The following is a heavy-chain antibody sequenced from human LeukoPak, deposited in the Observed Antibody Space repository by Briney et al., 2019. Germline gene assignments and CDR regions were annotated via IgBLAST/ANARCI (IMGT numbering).Heavy chain of an antibody. Sequence: GRSLRLSCAASGFTFSSYAMHWVRQAPGKGLEWVAVISYDGSNKCYADSVKGRFTISRDNSKNTLYLQMNSLRAEDTAVYYCARSITTIVGDAFGIWGQGTMVTVSS. CDR1: GFTFSSYA. D-gene: IGHD3-22*01. CDR2: ISYDGSNK. V-gene: IGHV3-30*01. J-gene: IGHJ3*02. CDR3: ARSITTIVGDAFGI.